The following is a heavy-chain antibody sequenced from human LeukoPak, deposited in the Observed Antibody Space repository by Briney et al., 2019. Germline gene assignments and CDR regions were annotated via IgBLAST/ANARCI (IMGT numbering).Heavy chain of an antibody. CDR1: GGSISGGPINSPS. Sequence: SETLSLTCTVSGGSISGGPINSPSWTWIRQPPGNRLEWIGYVHYSGSTKYNPFLRSRVTISLDTSKNQFSLKLSSVTAADTAVYYCARDSAPVRNSWYFDLWGRGTLVTVSS. J-gene: IGHJ2*01. CDR3: ARDSAPVRNSWYFDL. D-gene: IGHD4-23*01. CDR2: VHYSGST. V-gene: IGHV4-61*01.